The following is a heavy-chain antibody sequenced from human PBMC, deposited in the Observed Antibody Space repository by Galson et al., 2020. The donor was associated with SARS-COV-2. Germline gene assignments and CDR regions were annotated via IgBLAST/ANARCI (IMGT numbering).Heavy chain of an antibody. CDR3: ARGGGQWLDGGYCQY. CDR1: GGSISTYY. J-gene: IGHJ1*01. CDR2: IYSSGST. V-gene: IGHV4-59*13. Sequence: SETLSLTCTVSGGSISTYYWSWIRQPPGKGLEWIGYIYSSGSTHYTPSLKSRVTISVDTSKNQFSLKLSSVTAADTAVYYCARGGGQWLDGGYCQYWGQGTLVTVSS. D-gene: IGHD6-19*01.